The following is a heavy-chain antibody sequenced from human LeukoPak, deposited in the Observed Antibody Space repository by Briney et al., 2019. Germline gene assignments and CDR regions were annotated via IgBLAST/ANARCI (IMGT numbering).Heavy chain of an antibody. D-gene: IGHD4-23*01. CDR1: GGTFSSYA. J-gene: IGHJ4*02. V-gene: IGHV1-69*06. CDR3: ARVESYGGLAHDY. CDR2: IIPIFGTA. Sequence: ASVKVSCKASGGTFSSYAISWVRQAPGQGLEWMGGIIPIFGTANYAQKFQGRVTITADKSTSTAYMELSGLRSEDTAVYYCARVESYGGLAHDYWGQGTLVTVSS.